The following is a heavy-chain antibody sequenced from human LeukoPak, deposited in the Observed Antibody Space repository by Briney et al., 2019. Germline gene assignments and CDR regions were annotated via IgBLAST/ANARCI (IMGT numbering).Heavy chain of an antibody. CDR3: ARDSSSWTIDY. CDR2: MNPNSGNT. Sequence: ASVKVSCKASGYTFTSYDINWVRQATGQGLEWMGWMNPNSGNTGYAQKFQGRVTITRNTSISTAYMELSSLRSEDTAVYYCARDSSSWTIDYWGQGTLVTVSS. V-gene: IGHV1-8*03. D-gene: IGHD6-13*01. J-gene: IGHJ4*02. CDR1: GYTFTSYD.